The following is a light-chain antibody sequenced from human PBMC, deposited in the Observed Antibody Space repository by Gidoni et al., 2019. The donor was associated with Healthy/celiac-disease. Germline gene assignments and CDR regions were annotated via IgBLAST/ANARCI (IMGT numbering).Light chain of an antibody. J-gene: IGKJ1*01. V-gene: IGKV1-5*03. Sequence: DIQMTQSPSTLSASVGDRVTITCRASQSISSWLAWYQQKPGKAPKLLIYKASSLESGVPSRFSGSGSGTEFTLTISSLQPDDFATYYCQQYNSYSSTFXXXPKVEIK. CDR3: QQYNSYSST. CDR2: KAS. CDR1: QSISSW.